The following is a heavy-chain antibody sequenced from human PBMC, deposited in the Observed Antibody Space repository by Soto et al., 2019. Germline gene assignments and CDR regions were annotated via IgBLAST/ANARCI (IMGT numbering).Heavy chain of an antibody. CDR3: ARDGDGRMTTNPYYYNGMDV. J-gene: IGHJ6*02. D-gene: IGHD4-4*01. V-gene: IGHV4-59*01. CDR1: GGSLGSYY. CDR2: VFYTGRA. Sequence: SETLSLTWTVSGGSLGSYYVSWIRQYPGKGLESIGYVFYTGRANYNASLKSRVSISLDTSNYQFSLKLSSVTAADTAVYYCARDGDGRMTTNPYYYNGMDVWGPGTTVTVSS.